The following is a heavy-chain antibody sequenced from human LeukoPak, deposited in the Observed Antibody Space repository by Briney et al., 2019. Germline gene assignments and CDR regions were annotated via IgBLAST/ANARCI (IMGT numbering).Heavy chain of an antibody. V-gene: IGHV4-59*12. D-gene: IGHD2-2*01. CDR3: ARAPRYCSSTSCYWNWFDP. CDR1: GGSISSYY. Sequence: SETLSLTCTVSGGSISSYYWSWIRQPPGKGLEWIGYIYYSGSTNYNPSLKSRVTMSVDTSKNQFSLKLSSVTAADTAVYYCARAPRYCSSTSCYWNWFDPWGQGTLVTVSS. CDR2: IYYSGST. J-gene: IGHJ5*02.